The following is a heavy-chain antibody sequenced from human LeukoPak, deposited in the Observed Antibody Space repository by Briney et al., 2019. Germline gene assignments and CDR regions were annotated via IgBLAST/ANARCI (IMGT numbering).Heavy chain of an antibody. Sequence: GRCLRPSCAASGFTFSSYGMHWVRQAPGKWLEWVAVISYDGSNKYYADSVKGRFTISRDNSKNTLYLQMNSLRAEDTAVYYCAKLGLGEAMATDFDYWGQGTLVTVSS. D-gene: IGHD5-18*01. CDR3: AKLGLGEAMATDFDY. V-gene: IGHV3-30*18. J-gene: IGHJ4*02. CDR1: GFTFSSYG. CDR2: ISYDGSNK.